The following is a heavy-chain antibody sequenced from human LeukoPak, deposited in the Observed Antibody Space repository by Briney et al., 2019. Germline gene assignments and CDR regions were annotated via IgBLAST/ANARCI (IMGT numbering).Heavy chain of an antibody. J-gene: IGHJ4*02. CDR1: GVTFSGYS. V-gene: IGHV3-48*04. CDR2: ISGSTKTI. CDR3: ARESAAAGLDFDY. Sequence: GGSLRLSCAASGVTFSGYSMNWVRQAPGKGLEWVSQISGSTKTIYYADSVKGRFTISRDNTKNSLYLQMDSLRAEDTAVYYCARESAAAGLDFDYWGQGTLVTVSS. D-gene: IGHD6-13*01.